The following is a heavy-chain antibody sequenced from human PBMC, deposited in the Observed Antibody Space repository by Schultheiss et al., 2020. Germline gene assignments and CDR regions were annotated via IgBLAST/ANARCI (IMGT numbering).Heavy chain of an antibody. CDR3: ARDLTAPIRTAVAANWFDP. J-gene: IGHJ5*02. D-gene: IGHD6-19*01. CDR1: GYTFTGYY. V-gene: IGHV1-2*02. Sequence: ASVKVSCKASGYTFTGYYMHWVRQAPGQGLEWMGWMNPNSGNTGYAQKFQGRVTMTRDTSIRTAYMELSRLRSDDTAVYYCARDLTAPIRTAVAANWFDPWGQGTLVTVSS. CDR2: MNPNSGNT.